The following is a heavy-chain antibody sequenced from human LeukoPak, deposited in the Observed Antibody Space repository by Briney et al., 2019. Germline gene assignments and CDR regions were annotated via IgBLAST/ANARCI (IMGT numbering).Heavy chain of an antibody. J-gene: IGHJ6*03. Sequence: SETLSLTCAVFGGFFSGYYWRWIRQSPGKGLEWIGEINHSGSTIYNPSFKSRVTISVDTSKNQVSLKLSSVTAADTAVYYCARGRIASGAYYYYMDVWGKGTTVTVSS. V-gene: IGHV4-34*01. D-gene: IGHD2-21*01. CDR2: INHSGST. CDR3: ARGRIASGAYYYYMDV. CDR1: GGFFSGYY.